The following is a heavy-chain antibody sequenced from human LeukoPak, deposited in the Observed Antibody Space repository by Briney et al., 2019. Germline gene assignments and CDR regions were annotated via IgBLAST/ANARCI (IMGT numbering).Heavy chain of an antibody. Sequence: AGGSLRLSCTASGFTFGDYAMSWVRQAPGKGLVWVAFIRNDGSNKYYTDSVKGRFTISRDNSKNTLYLQMNSLRAEDTAMYYCAKDVHRPLGTLDYWGQGNLVTVSS. V-gene: IGHV3-30*02. CDR3: AKDVHRPLGTLDY. J-gene: IGHJ4*02. CDR2: IRNDGSNK. CDR1: GFTFGDYA. D-gene: IGHD7-27*01.